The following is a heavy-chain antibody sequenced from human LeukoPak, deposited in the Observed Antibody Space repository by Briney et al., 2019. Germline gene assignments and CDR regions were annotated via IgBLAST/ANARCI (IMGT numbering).Heavy chain of an antibody. CDR1: GYTFTGYY. J-gene: IGHJ4*02. D-gene: IGHD4-23*01. Sequence: GASVKVSCKASGYTFTGYYMHWVRQAPGQGLEWMGWINPNSGGTNYAQKFQGRVTMTRDTSISTAYMELSRLRSDDTAVYYCARESIGRHGGNSGFDYWGQGTLVTVSS. V-gene: IGHV1-2*02. CDR3: ARESIGRHGGNSGFDY. CDR2: INPNSGGT.